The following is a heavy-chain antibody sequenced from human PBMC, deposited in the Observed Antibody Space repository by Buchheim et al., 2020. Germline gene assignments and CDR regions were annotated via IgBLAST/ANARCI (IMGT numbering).Heavy chain of an antibody. Sequence: QVQLQESGPGLVKPSQPLSLTCTVSGGSISSGDYYWSWIRPPPGKGLEWIGYIYYSGSNYYNPSLKSRVTISVDTSKNQFSLKLSAVTAADTAVYYCARVGSRSIAASPWGQGTL. CDR3: ARVGSRSIAASP. CDR2: IYYSGSN. CDR1: GGSISSGDYY. D-gene: IGHD6-6*01. V-gene: IGHV4-30-4*01. J-gene: IGHJ4*02.